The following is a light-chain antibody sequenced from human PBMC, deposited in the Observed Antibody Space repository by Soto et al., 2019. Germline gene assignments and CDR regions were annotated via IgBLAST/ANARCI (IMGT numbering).Light chain of an antibody. CDR3: HQFGDSPQT. CDR2: GTS. CDR1: QSLSVSY. J-gene: IGKJ1*01. V-gene: IGKV3-20*01. Sequence: EIVLTQSPGTLSLSPGARSTLSCRASQSLSVSYMAWYQQRPGQAPRLLIYGTSTRAAGVPDRFSGSGSGTDFTLAISRLEPEDFAVYYCHQFGDSPQTFGQGTTVEI.